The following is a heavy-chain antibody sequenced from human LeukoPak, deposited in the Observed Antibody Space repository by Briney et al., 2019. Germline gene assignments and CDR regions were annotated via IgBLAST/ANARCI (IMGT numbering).Heavy chain of an antibody. CDR1: GFTVSSNY. V-gene: IGHV3-53*01. CDR3: ARMGVRDIGDY. Sequence: PGGSLRLSCVASGFTVSSNYMSWVRQAPGKGLEWVSDIYSGGSTYYADSVKGRFTISRDISKNTLYLQMNSLRAEHTAVYYCARMGVRDIGDYWGQGTLVTVSS. D-gene: IGHD2-15*01. J-gene: IGHJ4*02. CDR2: IYSGGST.